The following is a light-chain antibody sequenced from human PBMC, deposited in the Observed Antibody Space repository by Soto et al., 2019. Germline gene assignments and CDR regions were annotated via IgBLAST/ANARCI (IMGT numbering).Light chain of an antibody. J-gene: IGKJ2*01. V-gene: IGKV1-5*01. CDR1: HSVNTW. CDR2: DAS. Sequence: DIQMTQSPSTVSASVGDRVTITCQASHSVNTWLAWYQHKPGRAPVLLIHDASSLESGVPSRFSGSGSGTEFTLTINSLKPEDFATYYCQVYDSNSVAFGQGTKVEIK. CDR3: QVYDSNSVA.